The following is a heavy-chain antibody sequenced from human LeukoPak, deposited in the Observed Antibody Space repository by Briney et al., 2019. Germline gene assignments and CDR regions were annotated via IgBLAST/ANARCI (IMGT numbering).Heavy chain of an antibody. CDR3: ARGRRYCSSTSCYEAFDI. V-gene: IGHV1-2*02. Sequence: ASVKVSCKASGYTFTCYYMHWVRQAPGQGLEWMGWINPNSGGTNYAQKFQGRVTMTRDTSISTAYMELSRLRSDDTAVYYCARGRRYCSSTSCYEAFDIWGQGTMVTVSS. CDR2: INPNSGGT. D-gene: IGHD2-2*01. J-gene: IGHJ3*02. CDR1: GYTFTCYY.